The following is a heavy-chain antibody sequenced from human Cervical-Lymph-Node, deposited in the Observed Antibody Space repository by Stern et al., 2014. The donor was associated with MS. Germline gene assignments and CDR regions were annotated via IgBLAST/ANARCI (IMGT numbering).Heavy chain of an antibody. CDR1: GFTFRSYG. CDR2: ISYDGSNK. Sequence: VQLVESGGGVVQPGRSLRLSCAASGFTFRSYGMQWVRQAPGKGLEWVAVISYDGSNKYYADSVKGRFTISRDNSKNTLYLQMNSLRAEDTAVYYCAKDEGFWYWGQGTLVTVSS. CDR3: AKDEGFWY. V-gene: IGHV3-30*18. J-gene: IGHJ4*02. D-gene: IGHD3-3*01.